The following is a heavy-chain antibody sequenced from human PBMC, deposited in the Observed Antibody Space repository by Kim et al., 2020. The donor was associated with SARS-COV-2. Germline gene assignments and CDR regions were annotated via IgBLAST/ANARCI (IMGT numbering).Heavy chain of an antibody. J-gene: IGHJ4*01. V-gene: IGHV3-23*01. D-gene: IGHD6-19*01. CDR1: GFTFSSYV. CDR3: AKEYVSRSPSGWIPY. CDR2: INAGGSAT. Sequence: GGSLRLSCAASGFTFSSYVMSWVRQAPGEGLEWVSTINAGGSATYYPVSIKGRFTISRDNSKNTLYLQMNSLRAEDTAVYYCAKEYVSRSPSGWIPYWG.